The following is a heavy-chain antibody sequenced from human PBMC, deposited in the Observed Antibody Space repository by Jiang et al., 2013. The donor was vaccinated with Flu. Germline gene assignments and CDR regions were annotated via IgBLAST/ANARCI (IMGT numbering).Heavy chain of an antibody. J-gene: IGHJ4*02. V-gene: IGHV1-46*01. CDR3: AGTPSGSFDY. CDR2: LNPRGGST. D-gene: IGHD1-26*01. CDR1: GDILTNYY. Sequence: SGAEVKKPGASVKVSCKASGDILTNYYMHWVRQAPGQGLEWMGVLNPRGGSTSYAQKFQGRVTMTRDTSTTTVYMELSSLRSEDTAVYYCAGTPSGSFDYWGQGTLVTVSS.